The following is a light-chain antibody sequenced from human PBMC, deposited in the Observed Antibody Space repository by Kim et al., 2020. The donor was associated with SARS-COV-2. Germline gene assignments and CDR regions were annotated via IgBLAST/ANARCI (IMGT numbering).Light chain of an antibody. V-gene: IGKV3-20*01. J-gene: IGKJ1*01. Sequence: SPGERATLSCRASQSVANNYLAWYQQKPGQAPRLLIYAASSRATGIPDRFSGSGSGTDFTLTITRLEPEDFVVYYCQQYASSPRTFGQGTKVDIK. CDR3: QQYASSPRT. CDR2: AAS. CDR1: QSVANNY.